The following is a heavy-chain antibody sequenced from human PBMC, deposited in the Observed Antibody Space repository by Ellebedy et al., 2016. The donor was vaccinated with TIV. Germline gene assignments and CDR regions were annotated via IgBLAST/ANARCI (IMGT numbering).Heavy chain of an antibody. D-gene: IGHD3-22*01. CDR3: ARHSGYYWYYFDS. Sequence: SVKVSCKASGAAFSSHAVSWVRQAPGQGLEWMGGIMPMLRTANYAQKFQGRVTITADQLGSTVYMELSSLRSEDAAVYYCARHSGYYWYYFDSWGQGTLVTVSS. V-gene: IGHV1-69*10. J-gene: IGHJ4*02. CDR2: IMPMLRTA. CDR1: GAAFSSHA.